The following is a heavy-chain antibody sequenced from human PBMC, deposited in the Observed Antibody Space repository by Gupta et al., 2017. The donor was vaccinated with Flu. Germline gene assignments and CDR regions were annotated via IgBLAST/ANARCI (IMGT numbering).Heavy chain of an antibody. CDR1: GYD. V-gene: IGHV4-34*01. CDR2: INHRGST. Sequence: GYDWNGIRQPPGKGLEWIGEINHRGSTNYHPSLKSRVTISVDTSKNQFSLKLSSVTAAETAVYDGARARGCGSSTSCYLSYWGQGTRVTVSS. D-gene: IGHD2-2*01. CDR3: ARARGCGSSTSCYLSY. J-gene: IGHJ4*02.